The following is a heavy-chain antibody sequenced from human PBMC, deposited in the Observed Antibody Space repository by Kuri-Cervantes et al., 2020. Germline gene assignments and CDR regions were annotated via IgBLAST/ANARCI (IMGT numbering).Heavy chain of an antibody. CDR2: INPNSGGT. CDR1: GYTFTGYY. CDR3: ARTYYDYVWDFDY. J-gene: IGHJ4*02. D-gene: IGHD3-16*01. V-gene: IGHV1-2*02. Sequence: ASVKVSCKASGYTFTGYYMHWVRQAPGQGLEWMGWINPNSGGTNYAQKFQGRVTMTRDTSISTAYMELSRLRSDDTAVYYCARTYYDYVWDFDYWGQGTLVTVSS.